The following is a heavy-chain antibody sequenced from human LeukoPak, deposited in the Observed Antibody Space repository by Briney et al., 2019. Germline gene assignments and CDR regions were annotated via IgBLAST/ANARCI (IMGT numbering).Heavy chain of an antibody. Sequence: PSETLSLTCTVSGGSISSSSYYWGWIRQPPGKGLEWIGSIYYSGSTYYNPSLKSRVTISVDTSKNQFSLKLSSVTAADTAVYYCAKAFGEQWLEIDAFDIWGQGTMVTVSS. D-gene: IGHD6-19*01. CDR3: AKAFGEQWLEIDAFDI. J-gene: IGHJ3*02. CDR1: GGSISSSSYY. V-gene: IGHV4-39*01. CDR2: IYYSGST.